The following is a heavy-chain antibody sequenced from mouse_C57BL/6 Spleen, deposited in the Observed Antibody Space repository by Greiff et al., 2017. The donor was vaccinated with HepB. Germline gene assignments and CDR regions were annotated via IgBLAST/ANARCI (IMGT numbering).Heavy chain of an antibody. CDR2: INPSTGGT. CDR3: APTVVAPPYAMDY. V-gene: IGHV1-42*01. J-gene: IGHJ4*01. Sequence: EVQLQQSGPELVKPGASVKISCKASGYSFTGYYMNWVKQSPEKSLEWIGEINPSTGGTTYNQKFKAKATLTVDKSSSTAYMQLKSLTSEDSAVYYCAPTVVAPPYAMDYWGRGTSVTVSS. D-gene: IGHD1-1*01. CDR1: GYSFTGYY.